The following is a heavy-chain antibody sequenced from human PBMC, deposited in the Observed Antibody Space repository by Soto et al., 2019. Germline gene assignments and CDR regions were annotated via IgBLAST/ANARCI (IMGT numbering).Heavy chain of an antibody. V-gene: IGHV5-51*01. CDR3: ATNYYFDSSGPYYYGMDV. J-gene: IGHJ6*02. Sequence: GESLKISCKGSGYSFTSYWIGWVRQMPGKGLEWMGIIYPGDSDTRYSPSFQGQVTISADKSISTAYLQWSSLKASDTAMYYCATNYYFDSSGPYYYGMDVWGRGTTVNVSS. D-gene: IGHD3-22*01. CDR1: GYSFTSYW. CDR2: IYPGDSDT.